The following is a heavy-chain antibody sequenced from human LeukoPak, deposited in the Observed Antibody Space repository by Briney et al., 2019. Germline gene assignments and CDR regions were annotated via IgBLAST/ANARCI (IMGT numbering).Heavy chain of an antibody. V-gene: IGHV4-59*01. CDR1: GGSISSYY. J-gene: IGHJ4*02. D-gene: IGHD4/OR15-4a*01. CDR2: IYYSGST. Sequence: PSETLSLTCTVSGGSISSYYWSWIRQPPGKGLEWIGYIYYSGSTNYNPSLKSRVTISVDTSKNQFSLKLSSVPAADTAVYYCARLVSTMAYYFDCWGQGTLVTVSS. CDR3: ARLVSTMAYYFDC.